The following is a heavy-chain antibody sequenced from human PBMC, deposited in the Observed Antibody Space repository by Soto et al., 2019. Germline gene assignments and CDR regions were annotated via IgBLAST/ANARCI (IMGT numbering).Heavy chain of an antibody. J-gene: IGHJ5*02. CDR2: ISYDGSNK. D-gene: IGHD2-15*01. CDR3: ARGERSLVVAATWVVA. V-gene: IGHV3-30-3*01. Sequence: QVQLVESGGGVVQPGRSLRLSCAASGFTFSSYAMHWVRQAPGKGLEWVAVISYDGSNKYYADSVKGRFTISRDNXKXXLYLQMNSLRAEDTAVYYCARGERSLVVAATWVVAWGQGTLVTVSS. CDR1: GFTFSSYA.